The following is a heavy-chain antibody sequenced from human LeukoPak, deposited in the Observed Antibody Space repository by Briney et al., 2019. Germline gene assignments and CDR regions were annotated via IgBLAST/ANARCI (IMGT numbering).Heavy chain of an antibody. D-gene: IGHD2-15*01. Sequence: ASVKVSCKVSGYTLTELSMHWVRQAPGKGLEWMGGFDPEDGETIYAQKFQGRVTMTEDTSTDTAYMELSSLRSEDTAVYYCATPLVGGGHDAFDIWGQGTMVTVSS. CDR1: GYTLTELS. CDR2: FDPEDGET. J-gene: IGHJ3*02. CDR3: ATPLVGGGHDAFDI. V-gene: IGHV1-24*01.